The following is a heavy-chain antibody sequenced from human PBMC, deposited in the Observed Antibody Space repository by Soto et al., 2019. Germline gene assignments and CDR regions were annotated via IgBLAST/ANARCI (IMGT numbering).Heavy chain of an antibody. CDR3: ARDPNIPVPNAGYYYYGMDV. CDR2: ITASGGTT. D-gene: IGHD2-2*01. V-gene: IGHV3-23*01. CDR1: GFTFSSYS. Sequence: EVKLLESGGGLVQPGGSLRLSCAASGFTFSSYSMSWVRQAPGKGLEWVSHITASGGTTYYADSVKGRFTISRDSSRNTLYLQMNSLRAEDTALYYCARDPNIPVPNAGYYYYGMDVWGQGTTVTVSS. J-gene: IGHJ6*02.